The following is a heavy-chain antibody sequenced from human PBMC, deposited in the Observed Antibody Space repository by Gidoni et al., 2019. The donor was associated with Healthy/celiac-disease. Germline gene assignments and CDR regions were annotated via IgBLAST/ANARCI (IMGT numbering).Heavy chain of an antibody. CDR3: APYDSRNYYGMDV. CDR1: GFTFSSYS. D-gene: IGHD3-22*01. V-gene: IGHV3-48*01. CDR2: ISSSSSTI. Sequence: EVQLVESGGGLVQPGGSLRLSCAASGFTFSSYSMNWVRQAPGKGLEWVSYISSSSSTIYYADSVKGRFTISRDNAKNSLYLQMNSLRAEDTAVYYCAPYDSRNYYGMDVWGQGTTVTVSS. J-gene: IGHJ6*02.